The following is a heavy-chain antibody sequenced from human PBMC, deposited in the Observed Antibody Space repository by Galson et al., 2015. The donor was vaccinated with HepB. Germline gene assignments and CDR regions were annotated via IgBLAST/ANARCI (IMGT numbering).Heavy chain of an antibody. CDR2: ISAYNGNT. CDR1: GYTFTGYG. Sequence: SVKVSCKASGYTFTGYGISWVRQAPGQGLEWMGWISAYNGNTNYAQKLQGRVTMATDTSTSTAYMELRCLRSDDTAVYYCARDMGPFYYDILTHHNWFDPWGQVTLVTVSS. D-gene: IGHD3-9*01. CDR3: ARDMGPFYYDILTHHNWFDP. J-gene: IGHJ5*02. V-gene: IGHV1-18*04.